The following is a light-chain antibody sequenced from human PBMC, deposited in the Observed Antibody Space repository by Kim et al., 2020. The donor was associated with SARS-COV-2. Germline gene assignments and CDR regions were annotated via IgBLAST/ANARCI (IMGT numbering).Light chain of an antibody. CDR1: SSDVGGYNY. CDR2: DVS. Sequence: QSITIACTGTSSDVGGYNYVPWYQQHPGKAPKLMIYDVSKRPSGVSNRFSGSKSGNTASLTISGLQAEDEADYYCSSYTSSSTSRVFGGGTQLTVL. CDR3: SSYTSSSTSRV. V-gene: IGLV2-14*04. J-gene: IGLJ3*02.